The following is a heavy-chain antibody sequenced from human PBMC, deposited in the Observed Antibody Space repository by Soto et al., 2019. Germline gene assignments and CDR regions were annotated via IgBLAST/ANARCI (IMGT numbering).Heavy chain of an antibody. V-gene: IGHV1-18*01. D-gene: IGHD1-1*01. J-gene: IGHJ4*02. CDR2: ISADNGNT. CDR3: ARGRYGDY. CDR1: GYTFTSYG. Sequence: QVHLVQSGAEVKKPGASVKVSCKASGYTFTSYGITWVRQAPGQGLEWMGWISADNGNTDYAQKLQGIVIVTRDTSTSTAYRELRSLISDDTAVYYCARGRYGDYWGQGAMVTVSS.